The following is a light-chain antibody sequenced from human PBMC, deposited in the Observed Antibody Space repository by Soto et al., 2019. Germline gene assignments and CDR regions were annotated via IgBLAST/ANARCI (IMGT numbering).Light chain of an antibody. CDR3: QQYNNLPPDT. V-gene: IGKV3D-15*01. Sequence: EIVLTQSPGTLSLSPGERATLSCRASQSVSNNYLAWYQQKPGQAPRLLIYGASNRATGIPDRFRGSGSGTEFTLTITSLQSEDFAVYFCQQYNNLPPDTFGQGTKVDIK. CDR1: QSVSNN. CDR2: GAS. J-gene: IGKJ2*01.